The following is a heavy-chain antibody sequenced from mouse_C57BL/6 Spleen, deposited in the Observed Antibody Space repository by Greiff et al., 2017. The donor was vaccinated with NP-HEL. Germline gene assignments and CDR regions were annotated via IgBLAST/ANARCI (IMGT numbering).Heavy chain of an antibody. V-gene: IGHV1-69*01. J-gene: IGHJ4*01. Sequence: VQLQQPGAELVMPGASVKLSCKASGYTFTSYWMHWVKQRPGQGLEWIGEIDPSDSYTNYNQKFKGKSTLTLDKSSSTAYMQLSSLTSEDSAVYYCARSEGIYYAMDYWGQGTSVTVSS. CDR2: IDPSDSYT. CDR3: ARSEGIYYAMDY. CDR1: GYTFTSYW.